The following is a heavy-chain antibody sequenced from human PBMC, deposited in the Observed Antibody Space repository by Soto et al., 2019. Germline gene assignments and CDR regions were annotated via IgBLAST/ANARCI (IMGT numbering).Heavy chain of an antibody. D-gene: IGHD3-22*01. Sequence: EVQLVESVGGLVKPGGSLRLSCAASGFTFSSYAMSWVRQAPGKGLEWVSAISGSGGSTYYADSVKGRFTISRDNSKNTLYLQMNSLRAEDTAVYYCAKDGQTEAWFYYYYSTDVWGQGTTVTVSS. V-gene: IGHV3-23*04. J-gene: IGHJ6*02. CDR2: ISGSGGST. CDR3: AKDGQTEAWFYYYYSTDV. CDR1: GFTFSSYA.